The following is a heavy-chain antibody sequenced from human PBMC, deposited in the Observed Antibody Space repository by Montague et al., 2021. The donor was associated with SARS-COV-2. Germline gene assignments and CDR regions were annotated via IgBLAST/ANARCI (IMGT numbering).Heavy chain of an antibody. V-gene: IGHV4-59*01. CDR2: VYYSGST. CDR1: GGSISSYN. D-gene: IGHD3-22*01. J-gene: IGHJ2*01. Sequence: SETLSLTCTVSGGSISSYNWSWIWHRQAKGLEWVGYVYYSGSTNSNPSLKSRVTISVDTTKIQFSLKLSSVTAAATAVYFCSIAPQEYRNTMIVGVYWYFDIWGRGTLVTVSS. CDR3: SIAPQEYRNTMIVGVYWYFDI.